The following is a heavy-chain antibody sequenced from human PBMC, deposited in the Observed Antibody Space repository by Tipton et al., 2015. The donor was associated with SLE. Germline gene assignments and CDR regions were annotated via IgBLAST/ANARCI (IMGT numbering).Heavy chain of an antibody. J-gene: IGHJ4*02. CDR2: IWYDGSNK. D-gene: IGHD3-10*01. V-gene: IGHV3-33*01. CDR3: AGVGSGSR. Sequence: WIRQAPGKGLEWVAVIWYDGSNKYYADSVQGRFTISRDNAKNSLYLQMNSLRAEDTTVYYCAGVGSGSRWGQGTLVTVSS.